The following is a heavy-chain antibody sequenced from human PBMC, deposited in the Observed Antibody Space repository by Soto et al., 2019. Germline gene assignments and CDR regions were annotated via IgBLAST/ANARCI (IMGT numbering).Heavy chain of an antibody. CDR1: GFACIDYY. J-gene: IGHJ4*02. Sequence: VGSHRHSSTASGFACIDYYMSWIRQATGKGLEWVSYISSSGTTIYYADSVKGRFTISRDNAKNSLYLQMNSLRAEDTAVYYCASAQWLAFDYWGQGTLVTVSS. D-gene: IGHD6-19*01. CDR3: ASAQWLAFDY. V-gene: IGHV3-11*01. CDR2: ISSSGTTI.